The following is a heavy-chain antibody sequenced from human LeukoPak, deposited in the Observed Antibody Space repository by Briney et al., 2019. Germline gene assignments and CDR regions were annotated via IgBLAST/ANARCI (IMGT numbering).Heavy chain of an antibody. CDR3: ARDWSHGLDY. J-gene: IGHJ4*02. CDR1: GFTFSDYS. CDR2: ISGGGGIT. V-gene: IGHV3-23*01. Sequence: PGGSLRLSCEASGFTFSDYSMSWVRQAPGRGLEWVSGISGGGGITYSADSVKGRFTISRDNAKNSLYLQMNSLRAEDTAVYYCARDWSHGLDYWGQGTLVTVSS.